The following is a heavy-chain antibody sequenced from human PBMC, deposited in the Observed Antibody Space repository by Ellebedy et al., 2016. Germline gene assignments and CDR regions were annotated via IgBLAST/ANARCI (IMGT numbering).Heavy chain of an antibody. CDR1: GGSISSNNW. CDR2: IYRSGST. CDR3: AGSTVPRPGDY. V-gene: IGHV4-4*02. J-gene: IGHJ4*02. Sequence: SQTLSLTCEASGGSISSNNWWSWVRQPPGKGLEWIGEIYRSGSTNSNPSLTSRVTITVHTSKNQFSLKLSSVTAADTAVYYCAGSTVPRPGDYWGQGTLVTVSS. D-gene: IGHD4-17*01.